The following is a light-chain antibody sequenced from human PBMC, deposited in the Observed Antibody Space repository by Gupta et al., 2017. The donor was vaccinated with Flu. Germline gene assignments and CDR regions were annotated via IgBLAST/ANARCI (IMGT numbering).Light chain of an antibody. Sequence: TVRITCKGDSLRSAYTNLYRQKPGQAPVLVIYVNNNRPRGTPDPFSGSSPGNTASFTITGAQAEEEADYDGNSRDNSDNQSNWEFGGGTKLTVL. CDR1: SLRSAY. CDR3: NSRDNSDNQSNWE. V-gene: IGLV3-19*01. J-gene: IGLJ3*02. CDR2: VNN.